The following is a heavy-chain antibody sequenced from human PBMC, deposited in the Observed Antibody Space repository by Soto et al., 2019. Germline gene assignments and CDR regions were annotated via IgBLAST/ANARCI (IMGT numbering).Heavy chain of an antibody. CDR2: NYQSGSS. CDR3: ARVVGYHYAGSPPAQFDP. Sequence: QVELQEAGPGLVKPSGTLSLTCAVFGNSISTTNWWSWVRQSPGKGLEWIGENYQSGSSTYNRSLPRRATFSLGKSTTQFSLQLSSVPAADTALYYCARVVGYHYAGSPPAQFDPWGQRTLVIVSP. V-gene: IGHV4-4*02. CDR1: GNSISTTNW. D-gene: IGHD3-22*01. J-gene: IGHJ5*02.